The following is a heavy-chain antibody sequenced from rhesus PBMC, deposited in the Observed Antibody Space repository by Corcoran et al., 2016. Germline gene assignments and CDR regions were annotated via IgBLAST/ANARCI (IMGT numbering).Heavy chain of an antibody. V-gene: IGHV4-76*01. CDR2: IYGISGST. CDR3: ARDRYSWNREYYFDY. CDR1: GYSIISGYD. Sequence: QVQLQESGPGVVKPSETLSLTCAVSGYSIISGYDWSWIRQPPGKGLEWIGYIYGISGSTTYNPSLKNRGTIAKDTPKNQCSLKLSSVTAADTAVYYCARDRYSWNREYYFDYWGQGVLVTVSS. D-gene: IGHD1-1-1*01. J-gene: IGHJ4*01.